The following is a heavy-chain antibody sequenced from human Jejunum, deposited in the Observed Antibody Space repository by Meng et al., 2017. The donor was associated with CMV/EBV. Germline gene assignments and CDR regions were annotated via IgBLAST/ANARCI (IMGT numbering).Heavy chain of an antibody. CDR1: GGSIRNYY. D-gene: IGHD6-19*01. CDR2: IYSSGTT. Sequence: QVHPQVAGPRLVKPSETLSLTCTVSGGSIRNYYWSWIRQPAGKGLEYIGRIYSSGTTKYNPSLNSRVTMSVDTSKNQFSLSLASVTAADTAIYFCAREESVGIAVTGTFDYWGQGILVTVSS. J-gene: IGHJ4*02. CDR3: AREESVGIAVTGTFDY. V-gene: IGHV4-4*07.